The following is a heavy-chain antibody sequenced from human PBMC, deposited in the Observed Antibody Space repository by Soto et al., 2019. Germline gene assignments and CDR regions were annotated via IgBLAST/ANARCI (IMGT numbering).Heavy chain of an antibody. J-gene: IGHJ5*02. CDR2: IYYSGST. D-gene: IGHD6-6*01. Sequence: QVQLQESGPGLVKPSQTLSLTCTVSGGSISSGDYYWSWIRQPPGKGLAWIGYIYYSGSTYYNPSLKSRVTISVDTSKNPCSLKLSAVTAADTAVYYCARERPDGARLDPWGQGTLVTVSS. CDR3: ARERPDGARLDP. V-gene: IGHV4-30-4*01. CDR1: GGSISSGDYY.